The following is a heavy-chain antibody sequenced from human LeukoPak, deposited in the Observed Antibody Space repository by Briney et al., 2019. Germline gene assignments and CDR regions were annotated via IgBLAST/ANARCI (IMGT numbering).Heavy chain of an antibody. Sequence: PGGSPRLSCAASGFTFDDYAMHWVRQAPGKGLEWVSLISGDGGSTYYADSVKGRFTISRDNSKNSLYPQMNSLRTEDTALYYCAKDRSSSWYGEFDYWGQGTLVTVSS. CDR2: ISGDGGST. V-gene: IGHV3-43*02. CDR1: GFTFDDYA. D-gene: IGHD6-13*01. CDR3: AKDRSSSWYGEFDY. J-gene: IGHJ4*02.